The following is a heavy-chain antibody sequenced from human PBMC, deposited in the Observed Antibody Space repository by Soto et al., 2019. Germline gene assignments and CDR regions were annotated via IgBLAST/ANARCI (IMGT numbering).Heavy chain of an antibody. Sequence: SVKVSCKASGGTFRSYAISWVRQAPGQGLEWMGGIIPIFGTANYAQKFQGRVTITADESTSTAYMELSSLRSEDTAVYYCASDPGQYYYGMDVWGQGTTVTVSS. CDR2: IIPIFGTA. CDR3: ASDPGQYYYGMDV. V-gene: IGHV1-69*13. CDR1: GGTFRSYA. J-gene: IGHJ6*02.